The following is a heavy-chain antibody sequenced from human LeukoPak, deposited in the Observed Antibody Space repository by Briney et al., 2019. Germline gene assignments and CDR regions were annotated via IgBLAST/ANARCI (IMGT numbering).Heavy chain of an antibody. V-gene: IGHV3-33*08. CDR1: GFTFSSYG. CDR3: ARDPVTGTTGGWFDP. CDR2: IWYDGSNK. Sequence: GGSLRLSCAASGFTFSSYGMHWVRQAPGKGLEWVAVIWYDGSNKYYADSVKGRFTISRDNSKNTLYLQMNSLRAEDTAVYYCARDPVTGTTGGWFDPWGQGTLVTVSS. J-gene: IGHJ5*02. D-gene: IGHD1-14*01.